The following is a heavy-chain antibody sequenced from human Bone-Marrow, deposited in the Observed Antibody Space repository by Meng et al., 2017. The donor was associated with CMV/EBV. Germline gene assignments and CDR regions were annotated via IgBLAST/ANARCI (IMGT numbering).Heavy chain of an antibody. J-gene: IGHJ4*02. D-gene: IGHD1-26*01. CDR1: GYTFTVYY. Sequence: SVTVSRKGSGYTFTVYYMHWVRQAPGQGLEWMGCINPNSGGTNYAQKFQGRVTRTRDTSISTAYRELSRLRSDDTAVYYCTRVGRWELLWALDHWGQGTLVTVSS. CDR3: TRVGRWELLWALDH. CDR2: INPNSGGT. V-gene: IGHV1-2*02.